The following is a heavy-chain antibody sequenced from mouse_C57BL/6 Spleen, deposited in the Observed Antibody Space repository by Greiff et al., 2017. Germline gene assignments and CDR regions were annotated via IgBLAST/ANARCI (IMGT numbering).Heavy chain of an antibody. V-gene: IGHV5-9-1*02. CDR1: GFTFSSYA. Sequence: DVKLVESGAGLVKPGGSLKLSCAASGFTFSSYAMSWVRQTPEKRLEWVAYFSSGGDYIYYADTVKGRFTISRDNARSTLYLQMSSLKSEDTAMYYCTRDGITTGYAMDDWGKGTSVTVSS. CDR2: FSSGGDYI. CDR3: TRDGITTGYAMDD. J-gene: IGHJ4*01. D-gene: IGHD1-1*01.